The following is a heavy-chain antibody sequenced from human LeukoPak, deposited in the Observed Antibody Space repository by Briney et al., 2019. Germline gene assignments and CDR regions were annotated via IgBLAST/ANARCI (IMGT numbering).Heavy chain of an antibody. Sequence: NPGGSLRLSCAASGFTFSSYSMNWVRQAPGKGLEWVSSISSSSSYIYYADSVKGRFTISRDNAKNSLYLQMNSLRAEDTAVYYCARDRKRIQLGYYYYYMDVWGKGTTVTVSS. V-gene: IGHV3-21*01. CDR1: GFTFSSYS. CDR2: ISSSSSYI. D-gene: IGHD5-18*01. CDR3: ARDRKRIQLGYYYYYMDV. J-gene: IGHJ6*03.